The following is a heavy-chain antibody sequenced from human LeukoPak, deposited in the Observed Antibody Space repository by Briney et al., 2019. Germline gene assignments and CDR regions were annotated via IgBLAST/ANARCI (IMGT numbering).Heavy chain of an antibody. CDR1: GFSVSSNY. J-gene: IGHJ1*01. V-gene: IGHV3-53*01. D-gene: IGHD2-21*02. CDR2: IYSGGST. Sequence: GGSLRLSCAASGFSVSSNYMRWVRQAPGKGLEWVSVIYSGGSTYYADSVKGRFTISRDNSKNTLYLQMKSLRAEDTAVYYCARTDETAPAEDFQHWGQGTLVTVSS. CDR3: ARTDETAPAEDFQH.